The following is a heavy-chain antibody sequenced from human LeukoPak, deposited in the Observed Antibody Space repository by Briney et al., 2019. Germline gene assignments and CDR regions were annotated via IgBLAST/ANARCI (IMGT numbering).Heavy chain of an antibody. D-gene: IGHD6-13*01. CDR1: GYSFTNFW. CDR2: IYPGDSDT. CDR3: ARQGSSWSLDP. V-gene: IGHV5-51*01. Sequence: GESLKISCEGSGYSFTNFWIGWVRQMPGKGLEWVGIIYPGDSDTRYSPSFQGQVTISADKSISTAYLQWSSLKASDTAMYYCARQGSSWSLDPWGQGTLVTVSS. J-gene: IGHJ5*02.